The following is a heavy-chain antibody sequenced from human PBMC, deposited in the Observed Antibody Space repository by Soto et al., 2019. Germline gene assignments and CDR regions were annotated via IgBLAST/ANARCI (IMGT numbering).Heavy chain of an antibody. Sequence: SETLSLTCTVSGGSISSYYWSWIRQPPGKGLGWIGYIYHSGTTYYNPSLKSRVTISVDRSKNQFSLKLSSVTAADTAVYYCARAHYGDYGYGMDVWGQGTTVTVSS. CDR1: GGSISSYY. CDR3: ARAHYGDYGYGMDV. V-gene: IGHV4-59*12. CDR2: IYHSGTT. D-gene: IGHD4-17*01. J-gene: IGHJ6*02.